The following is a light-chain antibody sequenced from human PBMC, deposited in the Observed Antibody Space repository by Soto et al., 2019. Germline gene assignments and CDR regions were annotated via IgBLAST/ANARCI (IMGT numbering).Light chain of an antibody. CDR3: MQGTHSPPYS. Sequence: VVLTQSPLSLPVTLGQPASISCRSSQSLVYRDGNTYLNWFQQRPGQSPRRLIYKVSDRDSGVIDRYVGGGSGTDIIMKIIRVEADDVGVGYFMQGTHSPPYSFGQGTKLEIK. V-gene: IGKV2-30*01. CDR1: QSLVYRDGNTY. J-gene: IGKJ2*03. CDR2: KVS.